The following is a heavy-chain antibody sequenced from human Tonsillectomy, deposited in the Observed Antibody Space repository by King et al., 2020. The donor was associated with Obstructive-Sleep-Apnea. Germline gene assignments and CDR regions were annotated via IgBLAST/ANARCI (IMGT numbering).Heavy chain of an antibody. CDR1: GHTFTSDE. J-gene: IGHJ2*01. V-gene: IGHV1-8*01. CDR3: ARGTRSFDL. D-gene: IGHD1-14*01. CDR2: MNPNIGNT. Sequence: QLVQSGAEVKKPGASVKVSCKASGHTFTSDEINLVRQATGQGLEWMGWMNPNIGNTGNAPKFQGRVTMTRNTSISTAYMELSRLRSEDTDVYYCARGTRSFDLWGRGTLVTVSS.